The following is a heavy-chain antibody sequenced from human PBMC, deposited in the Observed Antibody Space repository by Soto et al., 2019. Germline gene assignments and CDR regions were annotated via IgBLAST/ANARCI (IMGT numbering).Heavy chain of an antibody. D-gene: IGHD4-17*01. CDR1: SGSISSSNW. V-gene: IGHV4-4*02. CDR3: ARVWVTTVNGFWEASAFDI. Sequence: QVQLQESGPGLVKPSGTLSLTCAVSSGSISSSNWWSWVRQPPGKGLEWIGEIYHSGSTNYNPSLKSRVTISVDKSKNQFSLKLSSVTAADTAVYYCARVWVTTVNGFWEASAFDIWGQGTMVTVSS. CDR2: IYHSGST. J-gene: IGHJ3*02.